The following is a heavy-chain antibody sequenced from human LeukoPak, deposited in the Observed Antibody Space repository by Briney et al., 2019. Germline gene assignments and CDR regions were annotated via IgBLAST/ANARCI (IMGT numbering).Heavy chain of an antibody. V-gene: IGHV1-8*01. CDR3: AKDLGGLVVLDPDAFDI. D-gene: IGHD3-22*01. CDR2: MNPNSGNT. CDR1: GYTFTSYD. Sequence: ASVKVSCKASGYTFTSYDINWVRQATGQGLEWMGWMNPNSGNTGYAQKFQGRVTMTRNTSISTAYMELSSLRSEDTAVYYCAKDLGGLVVLDPDAFDIWGQGTLVSVSS. J-gene: IGHJ3*02.